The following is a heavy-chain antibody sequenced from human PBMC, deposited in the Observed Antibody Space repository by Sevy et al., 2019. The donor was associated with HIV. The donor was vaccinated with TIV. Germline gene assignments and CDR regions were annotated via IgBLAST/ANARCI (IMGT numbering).Heavy chain of an antibody. V-gene: IGHV4-34*01. Sequence: SETLSLTCAVYGGSFSGYYWSWIRQPPGKGLEWIAEISHSGSTNYNPSLKSRVTISVATSKNQFSLKLSSVTAADTAVYYCAIRSGSHYFDYWGQGTLVTVSS. CDR2: ISHSGST. J-gene: IGHJ4*02. CDR3: AIRSGSHYFDY. D-gene: IGHD2-15*01. CDR1: GGSFSGYY.